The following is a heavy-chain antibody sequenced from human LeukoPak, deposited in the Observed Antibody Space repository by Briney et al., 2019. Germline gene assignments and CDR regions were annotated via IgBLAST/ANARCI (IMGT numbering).Heavy chain of an antibody. V-gene: IGHV3-23*01. CDR1: GFTFNSYA. CDR2: IGGGGVNT. CDR3: AKVLTGSQDY. D-gene: IGHD1-14*01. J-gene: IGHJ4*02. Sequence: GGSLRLSCAASGFTFNSYALSWVRQAPGKGLEWVSTIGGGGVNTYYADSVKGRFTISRDSSKNTVYLHMKSLRAEDTAVYFCAKVLTGSQDYWGQGTLVTVTS.